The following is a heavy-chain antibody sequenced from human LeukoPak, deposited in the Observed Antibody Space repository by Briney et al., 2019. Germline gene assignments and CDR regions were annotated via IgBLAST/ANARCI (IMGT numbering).Heavy chain of an antibody. CDR1: GYTFTSYA. Sequence: GASVKVSCKASGYTFTSYAMHWVRQAPGQRLEWMGWINAGNGNTKYSQKFQGRVTITRDTSASTAYMELSSLRSEDTAVYYCARGVGCCSGGSCSNWFDPWGQGTLVTVSS. CDR2: INAGNGNT. J-gene: IGHJ5*02. CDR3: ARGVGCCSGGSCSNWFDP. D-gene: IGHD2-15*01. V-gene: IGHV1-3*01.